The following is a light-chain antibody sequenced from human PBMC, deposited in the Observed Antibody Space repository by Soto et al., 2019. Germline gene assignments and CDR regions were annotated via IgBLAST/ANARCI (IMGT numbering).Light chain of an antibody. J-gene: IGLJ3*02. Sequence: QSALTQPPSASGTPGQSLTISCAGSSSNIGSHYVYWYQHLPGTAPKLLIFRDGQRPSGVPDRFFGSKSGTSASLAISGLRSEDEAHYYCATWDDNLRALVFGGGAKLTVL. CDR3: ATWDDNLRALV. CDR2: RDG. CDR1: SSNIGSHY. V-gene: IGLV1-47*01.